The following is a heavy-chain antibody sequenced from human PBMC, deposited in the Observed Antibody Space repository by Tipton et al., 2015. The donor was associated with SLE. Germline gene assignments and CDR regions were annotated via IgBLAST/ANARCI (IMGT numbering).Heavy chain of an antibody. D-gene: IGHD2-2*01. CDR1: GGTFSSYA. CDR2: IIPIFGTA. V-gene: IGHV1-69*05. Sequence: QSGPEVKKPGSSVKVSCKASGGTFSSYAISWVRQAPGQGLEWMGGIIPIFGTANYAQKFQGRVTITTDESTSTAYMELSSLRSEDTAVYYCASGDCSSTSCYQAEYFQHWGQGTLVTVSS. J-gene: IGHJ1*01. CDR3: ASGDCSSTSCYQAEYFQH.